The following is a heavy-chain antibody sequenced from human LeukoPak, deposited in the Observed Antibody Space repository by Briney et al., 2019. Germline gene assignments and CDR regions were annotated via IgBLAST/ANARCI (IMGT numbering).Heavy chain of an antibody. D-gene: IGHD2-15*01. J-gene: IGHJ4*02. V-gene: IGHV4-34*01. CDR3: APGWPTLDY. Sequence: SETLSPTCAVYGGSFSGYYWSWIRQPPGKGLEWIGEINHSGSTNYNPSLKSRVTISVDTSKNQFSLKLSSVTAADTAVYYCAPGWPTLDYWGQGTLVTVSS. CDR1: GGSFSGYY. CDR2: INHSGST.